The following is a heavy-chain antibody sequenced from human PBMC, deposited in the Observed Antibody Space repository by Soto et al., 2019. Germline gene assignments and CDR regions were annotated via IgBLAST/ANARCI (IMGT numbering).Heavy chain of an antibody. CDR3: ARARWYDAFHF. CDR1: VFFISSGNY. CDR2: IFHGGNT. V-gene: IGHV4-38-2*01. D-gene: IGHD2-15*01. Sequence: SETPSLTCAFSVFFISSGNYWGWIRKPPGKGLEWIGSIFHGGNTYYNPSLKSRVTISVDMSKNQFSLKLNSVTAADTAVYYCARARWYDAFHFWCQGTVVTVSS. J-gene: IGHJ3*01.